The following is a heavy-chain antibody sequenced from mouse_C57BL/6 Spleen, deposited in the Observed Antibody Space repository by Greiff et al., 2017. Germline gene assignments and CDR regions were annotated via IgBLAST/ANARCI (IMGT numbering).Heavy chain of an antibody. CDR1: GYTFTSYW. J-gene: IGHJ2*01. Sequence: VQLQQPGAELVKPGASVKLSCKASGYTFTSYWMHWVKQRPGQGLEWIGMIHPNSGSTNYNEKFKSKATLTVDKSSSTAYMQLSSLTSEDSAVYYWARRGTTVVATGFDYWGQGTTLTVSP. D-gene: IGHD1-1*01. CDR2: IHPNSGST. V-gene: IGHV1-64*01. CDR3: ARRGTTVVATGFDY.